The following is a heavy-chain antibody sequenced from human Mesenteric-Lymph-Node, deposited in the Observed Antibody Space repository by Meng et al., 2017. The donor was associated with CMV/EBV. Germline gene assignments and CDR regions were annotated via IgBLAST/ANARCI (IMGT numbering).Heavy chain of an antibody. Sequence: GGSLRLSCAASGFTFSSYSMNWVRQAPGKGLEWVSSISSSSSYIYYADSVKGRFTISRDNAKNSLYLQMNSLRAEDTAVYYCASHQAELWFGEASFDYWGQGTLVTVSS. CDR3: ASHQAELWFGEASFDY. J-gene: IGHJ4*02. CDR1: GFTFSSYS. V-gene: IGHV3-21*01. D-gene: IGHD3-10*01. CDR2: ISSSSSYI.